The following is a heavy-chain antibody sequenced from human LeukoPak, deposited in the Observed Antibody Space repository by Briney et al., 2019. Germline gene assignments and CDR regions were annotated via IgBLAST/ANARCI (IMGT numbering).Heavy chain of an antibody. D-gene: IGHD2-8*02. CDR2: IDSDGGDK. J-gene: IGHJ4*02. CDR3: ARGGSGSNKYWVF. Sequence: PGGSLTLSCAASDFTLSPYWMTWVRQAPGRGLEWVANIDSDGGDKYYGDSVKGRFSISRDNAENSLFLQMNNLRVEDSAVYYCARGGSGSNKYWVFWGQGTLVTVSS. CDR1: DFTLSPYW. V-gene: IGHV3-7*01.